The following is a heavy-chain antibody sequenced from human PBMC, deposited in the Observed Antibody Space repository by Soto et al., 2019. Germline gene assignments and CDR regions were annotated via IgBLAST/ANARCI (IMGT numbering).Heavy chain of an antibody. CDR2: IYSGGST. J-gene: IGHJ4*02. V-gene: IGHV3-53*01. CDR1: GFTVSSNY. Sequence: EVQLVESGGGLIQPGGSLRLSCAASGFTVSSNYMSWVRQAPGKGLEWVSVIYSGGSTYYADSVKGRFTISRDNSKNSLYLQMNSLRAEDTAVYYCARHITMDPLLVYWGQGTLVTVSS. CDR3: ARHITMDPLLVY. D-gene: IGHD3-10*01.